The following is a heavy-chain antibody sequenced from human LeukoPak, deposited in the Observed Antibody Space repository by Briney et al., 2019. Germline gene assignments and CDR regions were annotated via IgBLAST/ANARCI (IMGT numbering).Heavy chain of an antibody. CDR2: INPNSGDT. CDR3: ARDYCSSTSCLFDY. Sequence: ASVKVSCKASGYTFTSYDINWVRQATGQGLEWMGRINPNSGDTNYAQKFQGRVTMTRDTSISTAYMELSRLRSDDTAVYYCARDYCSSTSCLFDYWGQGTLVSVSS. J-gene: IGHJ4*02. D-gene: IGHD2-2*01. CDR1: GYTFTSYD. V-gene: IGHV1-2*06.